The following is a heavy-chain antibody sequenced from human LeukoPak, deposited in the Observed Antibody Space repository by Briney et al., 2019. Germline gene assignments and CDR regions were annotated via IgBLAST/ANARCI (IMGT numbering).Heavy chain of an antibody. CDR2: IYHSGTT. D-gene: IGHD3-10*01. CDR3: ARDLDGSGTSSF. Sequence: PSGTLSLTCAVSGGSISSSNWWSWVRPPPGKGLEWIGEIYHSGTTNYNPSLKSRVTISVDKSKNQFSLKLSSVTAADTAVYYCARDLDGSGTSSFWGQGTLVTVSS. V-gene: IGHV4-4*02. CDR1: GGSISSSNW. J-gene: IGHJ4*02.